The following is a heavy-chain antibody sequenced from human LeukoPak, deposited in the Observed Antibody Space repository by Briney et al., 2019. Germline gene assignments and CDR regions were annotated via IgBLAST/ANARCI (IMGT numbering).Heavy chain of an antibody. J-gene: IGHJ6*03. V-gene: IGHV3-23*01. Sequence: GGSLRLSCAASGFTLSSYGMSWVRQAPGKGLEWVSAISGNGGSTYYADSVKGRFAISRDTSKNTLYLQMNSLRAEDTAVYYCAKVGPSLVRGLIRGGARYCYNYMDVWGKGTTVTISS. CDR2: ISGNGGST. D-gene: IGHD3-10*01. CDR1: GFTLSSYG. CDR3: AKVGPSLVRGLIRGGARYCYNYMDV.